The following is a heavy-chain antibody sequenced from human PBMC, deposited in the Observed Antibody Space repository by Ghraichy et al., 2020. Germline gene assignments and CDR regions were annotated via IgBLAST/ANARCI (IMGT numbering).Heavy chain of an antibody. CDR2: ISGSGGST. Sequence: GESLNISCAASGFTFSSYAMSWVRQAPGKGLEWVSAISGSGGSTYYADSVKGRFTISRDNSKNTLYLQMNSLRAEDTAVYYCAKDLTYYDSSGNWGQGTLVTVSS. V-gene: IGHV3-23*01. CDR3: AKDLTYYDSSGN. J-gene: IGHJ4*02. CDR1: GFTFSSYA. D-gene: IGHD3-22*01.